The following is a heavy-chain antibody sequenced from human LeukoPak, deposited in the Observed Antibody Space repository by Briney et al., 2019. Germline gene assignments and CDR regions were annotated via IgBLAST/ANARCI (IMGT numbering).Heavy chain of an antibody. Sequence: PGGSLRLSCAASGLTVSSSYLNWVRQAPGKGLEWVSSISSSSSYIYYADSVKGRFTISRDNAKNSLYLQMNSLRAEDTAVYYCARNEVGATYVYYYGMDVWGQGTTVTVSS. CDR1: GLTVSSSY. CDR2: ISSSSSYI. D-gene: IGHD1-26*01. CDR3: ARNEVGATYVYYYGMDV. J-gene: IGHJ6*02. V-gene: IGHV3-21*01.